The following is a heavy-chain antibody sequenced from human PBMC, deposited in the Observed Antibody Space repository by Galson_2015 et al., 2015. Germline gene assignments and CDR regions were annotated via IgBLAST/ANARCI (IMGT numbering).Heavy chain of an antibody. CDR1: GVSITNSY. CDR3: ARDACVGPGSYDC. D-gene: IGHD1-26*01. Sequence: SETLSLTCSVSGVSITNSYWSWIRQPPGKGLEWIGYIYSSGTTNYNPSLKSRVTISVDTSKSQLSLNLRSVTAADTAMYYCARDACVGPGSYDCWGQGPLVTVSS. V-gene: IGHV4-59*01. CDR2: IYSSGTT. J-gene: IGHJ4*02.